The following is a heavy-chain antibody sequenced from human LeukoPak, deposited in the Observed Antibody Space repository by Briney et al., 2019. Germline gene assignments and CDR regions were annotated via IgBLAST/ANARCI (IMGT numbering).Heavy chain of an antibody. CDR1: GFTVSSNY. V-gene: IGHV3-66*04. CDR2: IYSGGNT. Sequence: GGSLRLSCAASGFTVSSNYMAWVRQAPGKGLEWASVIYSGGNTYHADSVKGRFSISRDNSKNTVYLQMNGLRVEDTAVYYCARLVTGTTVINSGWFDPWGRGTLVTVPS. D-gene: IGHD4-23*01. CDR3: ARLVTGTTVINSGWFDP. J-gene: IGHJ5*02.